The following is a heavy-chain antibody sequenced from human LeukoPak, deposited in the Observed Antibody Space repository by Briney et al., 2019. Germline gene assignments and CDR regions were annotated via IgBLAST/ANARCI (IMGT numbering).Heavy chain of an antibody. CDR3: ARGLMVSPSFSYYYGMDV. CDR2: IYYSGST. Sequence: SETLSLTCTVSGGSISSYYWSWIRQPPGKGLEWIGYIYYSGSTNYNPSPKSRVTISVDTSKNQFSLKLSSVTAADTAVYYCARGLMVSPSFSYYYGMDVWGQGTTVTVSS. CDR1: GGSISSYY. J-gene: IGHJ6*02. D-gene: IGHD5-18*01. V-gene: IGHV4-59*01.